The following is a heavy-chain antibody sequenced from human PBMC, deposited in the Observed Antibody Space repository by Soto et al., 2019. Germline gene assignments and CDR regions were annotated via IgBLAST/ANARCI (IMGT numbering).Heavy chain of an antibody. CDR3: ASSVGTMIVVAL. J-gene: IGHJ4*02. D-gene: IGHD3-22*01. V-gene: IGHV3-30*03. Sequence: PGGSLRLSCAASGFTFSSYGMHWVRQAPGKGLEWVAVISYDGSNKYYADSVKGRFTISRDNPKNTLYLQMNSLRAEDTAVYYCASSVGTMIVVALWGQGTLVTVSS. CDR1: GFTFSSYG. CDR2: ISYDGSNK.